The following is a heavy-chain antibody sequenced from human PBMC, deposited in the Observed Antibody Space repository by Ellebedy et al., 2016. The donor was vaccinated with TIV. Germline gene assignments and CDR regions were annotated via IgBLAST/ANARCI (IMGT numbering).Heavy chain of an antibody. CDR1: GGSISSYY. CDR2: IYYSGST. CDR3: ATGPNQDFFDY. J-gene: IGHJ4*02. Sequence: MPSETLSLTCTVTGGSISSYYWSWIRQPPGKGLEWIGYIYYSGSTNYNPPLKSRFTIELATSKNPLALKMSSVTAADTAVYDCATGPNQDFFDYWGQGTLVTVSS. V-gene: IGHV4-59*01. D-gene: IGHD1-14*01.